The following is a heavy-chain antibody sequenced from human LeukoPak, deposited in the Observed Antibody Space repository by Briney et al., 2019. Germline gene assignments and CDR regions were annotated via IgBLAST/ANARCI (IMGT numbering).Heavy chain of an antibody. V-gene: IGHV3-30*18. CDR3: AKLAVAGSFDY. D-gene: IGHD6-19*01. Sequence: PGGSLRLSCAASRFTISSYAMHWVRQAPGKGLEWVAVISYDGSNKDYADSVKGRFTISRDNSKNTLYLQMNSLRAEDTAVYYCAKLAVAGSFDYWGQGTLVTVSS. J-gene: IGHJ4*02. CDR2: ISYDGSNK. CDR1: RFTISSYA.